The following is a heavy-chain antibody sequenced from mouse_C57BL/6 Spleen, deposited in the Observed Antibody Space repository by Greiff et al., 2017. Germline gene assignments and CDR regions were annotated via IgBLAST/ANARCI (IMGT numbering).Heavy chain of an antibody. J-gene: IGHJ3*01. CDR1: GFTFSSYA. Sequence: EVKLVESGGGLVKPGGSLKLSCAASGFTFSSYALSWVRQTPETRLEWVATISDGGSYTYYPDIVKGRFTISRDITKNNLYLQMSHLKSEDTAMYYCARANYDGYLTYWGQGTLVTVSA. V-gene: IGHV5-4*03. CDR3: ARANYDGYLTY. CDR2: ISDGGSYT. D-gene: IGHD2-3*01.